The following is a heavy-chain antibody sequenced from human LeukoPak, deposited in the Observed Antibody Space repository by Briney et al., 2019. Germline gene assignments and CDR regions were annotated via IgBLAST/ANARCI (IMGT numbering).Heavy chain of an antibody. Sequence: SETLSLTCAVYGGSFSGYYWSWIRQPPGKGLEWIGEINHSGSTNYNPSLKSRVTISVDTSKNQFSLQLNSVTAADTAIYYCARHFRLVVENWFDPWGQGTLVTVSS. J-gene: IGHJ5*02. CDR3: ARHFRLVVENWFDP. CDR1: GGSFSGYY. D-gene: IGHD2-21*01. V-gene: IGHV4-34*01. CDR2: INHSGST.